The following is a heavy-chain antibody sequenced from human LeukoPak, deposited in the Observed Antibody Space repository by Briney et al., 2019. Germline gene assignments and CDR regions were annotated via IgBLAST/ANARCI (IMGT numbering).Heavy chain of an antibody. CDR2: IIPIFGTA. Sequence: SVKVSCKASGGTFSSYAISWVRQAPGQGLEWMGGIIPIFGTANSAQKFQGRVTITTDESTRTAYMELSSLRSEDTAVYYCARSSIEMATINAYWGQGTLVTVSS. CDR1: GGTFSSYA. CDR3: ARSSIEMATINAY. J-gene: IGHJ4*02. V-gene: IGHV1-69*05. D-gene: IGHD5-24*01.